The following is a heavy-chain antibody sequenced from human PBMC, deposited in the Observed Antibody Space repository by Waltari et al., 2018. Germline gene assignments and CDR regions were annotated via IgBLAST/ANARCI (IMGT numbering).Heavy chain of an antibody. CDR1: GGSISSYY. D-gene: IGHD3-16*02. CDR3: ARAGRRSGVWGSYRFNWFDP. Sequence: QVQLQESGPGLVKPSETLSLTCTVSGGSISSYYWSWIRQPPGKGLEWIGYIYYSGSTNYNPSLKSRVTISVDTSKNQFSLKLSSVTAADTAVYYCARAGRRSGVWGSYRFNWFDPWGQGTLVTVSS. J-gene: IGHJ5*02. CDR2: IYYSGST. V-gene: IGHV4-59*01.